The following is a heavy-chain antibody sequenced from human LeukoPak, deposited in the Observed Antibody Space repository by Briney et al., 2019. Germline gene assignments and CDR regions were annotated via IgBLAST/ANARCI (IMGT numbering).Heavy chain of an antibody. J-gene: IGHJ4*02. CDR3: ASLMIRGIYDY. CDR1: GFNFITYT. Sequence: PGGSLRLSCAASGFNFITYTMNWVRQAPGKGLEWVSSISTSGSTIYYADSVKGRFTISRDNAKNSLYLQMNSLRAEDTAVYYCASLMIRGIYDYWGQGTLVTVSS. D-gene: IGHD3-10*01. V-gene: IGHV3-48*04. CDR2: ISTSGSTI.